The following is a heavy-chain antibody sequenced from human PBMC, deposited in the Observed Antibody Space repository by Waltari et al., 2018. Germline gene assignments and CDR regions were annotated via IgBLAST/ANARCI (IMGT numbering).Heavy chain of an antibody. D-gene: IGHD2-8*01. CDR1: GGSISSSSYY. V-gene: IGHV4-39*01. CDR3: ARHPAMTIMLWYFDL. J-gene: IGHJ2*01. CDR2: IYYSGST. Sequence: QLQLQESGPGLVKPSETLSLTCTVSGGSISSSSYYWGWIRQPPGKGLEWIGSIYYSGSTYYSPSIKSRVTISVDTSKNQFSLKLSSVTAADTAVYYCARHPAMTIMLWYFDLWGRGTLVTVSS.